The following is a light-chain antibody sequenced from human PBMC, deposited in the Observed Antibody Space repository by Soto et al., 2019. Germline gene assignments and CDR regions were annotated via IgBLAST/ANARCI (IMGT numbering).Light chain of an antibody. CDR1: QSISSW. V-gene: IGKV1-5*03. Sequence: DIQMTQSPSSLSASVGDRVTITCRASQSISSWLAWYQQKPGKAPKLLIYEASSLESEVPSRFSGSGSGTEFTLTVSSLQPDDFATYYCQQYNNYLRTFGQGTKVEMK. CDR2: EAS. J-gene: IGKJ2*01. CDR3: QQYNNYLRT.